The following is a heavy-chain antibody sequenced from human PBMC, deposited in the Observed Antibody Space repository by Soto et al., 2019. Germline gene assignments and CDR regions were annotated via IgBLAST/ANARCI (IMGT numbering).Heavy chain of an antibody. J-gene: IGHJ6*02. Sequence: QVKLMQSGAAVTKPGSSVTVSCKASGGTFTTSAISSVRQAPGEGPEWVGGIMPVFATPDYAQKSQGRVTISADESTSTAYLELTSLTTDDTAVYYGARDKDRQQLGGNYYYIMDVWGQGTAITVSS. CDR3: ARDKDRQQLGGNYYYIMDV. CDR1: GGTFTTSA. D-gene: IGHD3-3*02. V-gene: IGHV1-69*12. CDR2: IMPVFATP.